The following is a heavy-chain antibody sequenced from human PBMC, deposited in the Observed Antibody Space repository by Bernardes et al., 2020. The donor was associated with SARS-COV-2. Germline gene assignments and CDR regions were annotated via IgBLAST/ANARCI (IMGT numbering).Heavy chain of an antibody. D-gene: IGHD2-8*02. CDR1: GYTLTELS. J-gene: IGHJ6*02. CDR2: FEPEDGET. CDR3: AASQPYWSHGLCNYYGMNV. Sequence: ASVKVSCKVSGYTLTELSMLWVRQAPGKGLERMGGFEPEDGETTYAQKFQGRVTMTEDTSTDTAYIELSSLRSQDTAVYYCAASQPYWSHGLCNYYGMNVWGQGTTVTVSS. V-gene: IGHV1-24*01.